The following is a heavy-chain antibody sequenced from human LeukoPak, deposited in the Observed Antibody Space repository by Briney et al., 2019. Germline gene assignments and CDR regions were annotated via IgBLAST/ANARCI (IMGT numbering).Heavy chain of an antibody. CDR1: GGSISSSSYY. D-gene: IGHD3-10*01. Sequence: SETLSLTCTVSGGSISSSSYYWGWIRQPPGKGLEWIGSIFYSGSTNYNPSLKSRVTISVDKSKNQFSLKLSSVTAADTAVYYCASTPTDPYYYGSGSYRGIGDYWGQGTLVTVSS. J-gene: IGHJ4*02. CDR2: IFYSGST. V-gene: IGHV4-39*07. CDR3: ASTPTDPYYYGSGSYRGIGDY.